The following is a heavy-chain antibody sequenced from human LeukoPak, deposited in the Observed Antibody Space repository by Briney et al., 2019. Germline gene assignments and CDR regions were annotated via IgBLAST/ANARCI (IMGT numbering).Heavy chain of an antibody. CDR2: IYSGGSS. D-gene: IGHD2-15*01. CDR1: GFTVSGNY. Sequence: GGSLRLSCAASGFTVSGNYMGWVRQAPGKGLEWVSVIYSGGSSYYADSVKGRFTISRDNSKNTLYLQMNSLRAEDTAMYYCARGYCSGRSCYNGMDVWGRGTTVTVSS. V-gene: IGHV3-66*01. CDR3: ARGYCSGRSCYNGMDV. J-gene: IGHJ6*02.